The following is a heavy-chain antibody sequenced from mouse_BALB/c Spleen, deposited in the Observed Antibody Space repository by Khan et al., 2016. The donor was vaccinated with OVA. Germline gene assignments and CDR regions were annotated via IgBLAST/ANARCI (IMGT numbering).Heavy chain of an antibody. Sequence: QVQLQQSGPEVVKPGGSLKVSCKASGYTFTDYIIGWVKQSTRQGLEWIGDIFPGSNTPYYNEKFKDKATLTADISSNTAYMQLSSLTSEDSAVYFCARGGYSAFSYWGQGTLVTVSA. D-gene: IGHD2-3*01. CDR2: IFPGSNTP. J-gene: IGHJ3*01. CDR3: ARGGYSAFSY. V-gene: IGHV1-77*01. CDR1: GYTFTDYI.